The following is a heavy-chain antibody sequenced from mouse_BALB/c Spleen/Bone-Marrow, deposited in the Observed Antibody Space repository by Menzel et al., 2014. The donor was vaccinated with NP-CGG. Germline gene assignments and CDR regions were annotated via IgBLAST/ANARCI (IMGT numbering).Heavy chain of an antibody. Sequence: EVHLVESGGGLVQPGGSLKLSCAASGFTFSSYGMSWVRQTPDKRLELVATINSNGGSTYYPDSVKGRFTISRDNAKNTLYPQMSSLKSEDTAMYYCARGLGFFDYWGQGTTLTVSS. CDR1: GFTFSSYG. J-gene: IGHJ2*01. CDR3: ARGLGFFDY. CDR2: INSNGGST. D-gene: IGHD4-1*01. V-gene: IGHV5-6-3*01.